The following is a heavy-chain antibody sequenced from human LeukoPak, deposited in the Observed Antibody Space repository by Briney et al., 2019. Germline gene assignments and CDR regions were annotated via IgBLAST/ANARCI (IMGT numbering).Heavy chain of an antibody. CDR3: ATTTLTLGYYYYYMDV. Sequence: SETLSLTCAVSGGSISTSSYYWGWIRQPPGEGLEWIGSIYHSGSTYYNPSLKSRVTISVDTSKNQFSLKLNSVTAADTAVYYCATTTLTLGYYYYYMDVWDRGTTVTVSS. CDR1: GGSISTSSYY. J-gene: IGHJ6*03. CDR2: IYHSGST. D-gene: IGHD4-17*01. V-gene: IGHV4-39*01.